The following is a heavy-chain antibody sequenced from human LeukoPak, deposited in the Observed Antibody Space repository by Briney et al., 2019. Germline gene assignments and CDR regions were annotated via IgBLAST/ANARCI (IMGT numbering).Heavy chain of an antibody. Sequence: SETLSLTCTVSGGSISSSSYYWGWIRQPPGKGLEWIGSIYYSGSTYYNPSLKSRVTISVDTSKNQFSLKLSSVTAADTAVYYCARARTVAAAGTWWLDPWGQGTLVTVSS. CDR3: ARARTVAAAGTWWLDP. CDR2: IYYSGST. J-gene: IGHJ5*02. D-gene: IGHD6-13*01. V-gene: IGHV4-39*07. CDR1: GGSISSSSYY.